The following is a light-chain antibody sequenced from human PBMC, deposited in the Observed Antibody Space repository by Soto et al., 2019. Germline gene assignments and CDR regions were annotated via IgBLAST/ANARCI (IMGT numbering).Light chain of an antibody. CDR1: QPPHPNY. CDR2: GAS. V-gene: IGKV3-20*01. Sequence: EIVLTQSPGTLSLSPGERATLSCRTSQPPHPNYLAWYQQKPGQAPRLLIYGASSRAMGIPDRFSGSGSGTDFTLTISRLEPEDFAVYYCQQYGSSLMYAFGQGTKVEIK. J-gene: IGKJ2*01. CDR3: QQYGSSLMYA.